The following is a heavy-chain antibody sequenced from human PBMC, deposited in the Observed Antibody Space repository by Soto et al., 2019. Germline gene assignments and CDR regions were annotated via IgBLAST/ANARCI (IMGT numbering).Heavy chain of an antibody. J-gene: IGHJ4*02. Sequence: EVQLVESGGGLIQPGGSLRLSCAASGFTFSSYSMNWVRQAPGKGLEWVSYISSSGSTIYYADSVKGRFTISRDNAKNSLYLQMNSLRAEEAAGYYCASYCGSGCYYYHFDYWGQGTLVTVSS. CDR1: GFTFSSYS. V-gene: IGHV3-48*01. CDR2: ISSSGSTI. D-gene: IGHD2-21*01. CDR3: ASYCGSGCYYYHFDY.